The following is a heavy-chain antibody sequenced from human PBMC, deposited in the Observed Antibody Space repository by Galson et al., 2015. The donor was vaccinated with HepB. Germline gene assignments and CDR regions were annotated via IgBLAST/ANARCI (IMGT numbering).Heavy chain of an antibody. D-gene: IGHD1-1*01. CDR1: GCSLCNAW. CDR2: IKSNSAGGTT. J-gene: IGHJ4*02. V-gene: IGHV3-15*01. Sequence: LRLACAASGCSLCNAWLSWWRQAPGRGLEWGGRIKSNSAGGTTDYSAPVKGRFTISRDDSKTTLYLQMNSLKTEDAAVYYCHLRVPDYWGQGTLVTVSS. CDR3: HLRVPDY.